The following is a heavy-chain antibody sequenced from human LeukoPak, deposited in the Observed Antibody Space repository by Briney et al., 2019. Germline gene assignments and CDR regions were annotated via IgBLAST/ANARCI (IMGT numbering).Heavy chain of an antibody. Sequence: GGSLRLSCAASGFTFSSYSMNWVRQAPGRGLEWVSFISSSSSYIYYADSVKGRFTISRDNAKNSLYLQMNSLRAEDTAVYYCAGIGYDFWSGYYASETSDYWGQGTLVTVSS. CDR2: ISSSSSYI. D-gene: IGHD3-3*01. V-gene: IGHV3-21*01. CDR1: GFTFSSYS. J-gene: IGHJ4*02. CDR3: AGIGYDFWSGYYASETSDY.